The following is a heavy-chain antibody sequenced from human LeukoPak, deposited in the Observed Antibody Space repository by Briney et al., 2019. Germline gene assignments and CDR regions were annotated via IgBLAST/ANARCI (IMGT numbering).Heavy chain of an antibody. D-gene: IGHD6-19*01. V-gene: IGHV4-34*01. J-gene: IGHJ5*02. Sequence: SETLSLTCAVYGGSFSGYYWSWIRQPPGKGLEWIGEINHSGSTNYNPSLKSRVTISVDTSKNQFSLKLSSVTAADTAVYYCASTAAVAGRWFDPWGQGTLVTVSS. CDR3: ASTAAVAGRWFDP. CDR1: GGSFSGYY. CDR2: INHSGST.